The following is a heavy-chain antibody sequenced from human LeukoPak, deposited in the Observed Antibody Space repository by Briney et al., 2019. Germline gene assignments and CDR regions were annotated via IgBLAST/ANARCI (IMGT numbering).Heavy chain of an antibody. CDR2: IYSGDSDT. Sequence: GESLKISCQGSGSTFAIYWIGWVRQLPGKGLEWMGIIYSGDSDTKYSPSFQGQVTMSVDKSINTAYLQWDSLKASDTAMYYCARLSTRLLDHWGQGTRVTVSS. J-gene: IGHJ4*02. V-gene: IGHV5-51*01. CDR3: ARLSTRLLDH. D-gene: IGHD3-3*01. CDR1: GSTFAIYW.